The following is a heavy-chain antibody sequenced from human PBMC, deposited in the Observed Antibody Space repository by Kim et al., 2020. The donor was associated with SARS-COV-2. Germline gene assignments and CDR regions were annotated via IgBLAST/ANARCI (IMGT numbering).Heavy chain of an antibody. CDR3: AAVSPQYFDWLAGHYGMDV. CDR1: GFTFTSSA. CDR2: IVVGSGNT. J-gene: IGHJ6*02. Sequence: SVKVSCKASGFTFTSSAVQWVRQARGQRLEWIGWIVVGSGNTNYAQKFQERVTITRDMSTSTAYMELSSLRSEDKAVYYCAAVSPQYFDWLAGHYGMDVWGQGTTVTVSS. D-gene: IGHD3-9*01. V-gene: IGHV1-58*01.